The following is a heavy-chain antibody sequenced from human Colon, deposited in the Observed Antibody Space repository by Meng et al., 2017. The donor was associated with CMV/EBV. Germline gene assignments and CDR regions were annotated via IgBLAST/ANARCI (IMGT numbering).Heavy chain of an antibody. CDR2: ISSKAGTT. V-gene: IGHV1-18*01. J-gene: IGHJ6*02. CDR3: VRGSSSSSEGMDV. Sequence: ASAKVSCKASGYTYTTSDITWVRQAPGQGPEWMGWISSKAGTTNYAQRLQGRVTMTTDTSTSTAYLELRSLRSDDTAVYYCVRGSSSSSEGMDVWGQGTTVTVSS. CDR1: GYTYTTSD. D-gene: IGHD6-13*01.